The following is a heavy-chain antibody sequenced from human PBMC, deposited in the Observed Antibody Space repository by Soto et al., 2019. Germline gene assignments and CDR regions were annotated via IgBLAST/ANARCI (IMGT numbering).Heavy chain of an antibody. CDR3: ARLQKEQLALDY. V-gene: IGHV3-30-3*01. Sequence: GGSLRLSCAASGFTFSSYAMHWVRQAPGKGLEWVAVISYDGSNKYYADSVKGRFTISRDNSKNTLYLQMNSLRAEDTAVYYCARLQKEQLALDYWGQGTLVTVSS. J-gene: IGHJ4*02. CDR2: ISYDGSNK. D-gene: IGHD6-6*01. CDR1: GFTFSSYA.